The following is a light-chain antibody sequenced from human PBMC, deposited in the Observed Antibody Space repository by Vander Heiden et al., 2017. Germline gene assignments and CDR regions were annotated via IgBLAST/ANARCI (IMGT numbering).Light chain of an antibody. J-gene: IGKJ2*01. Sequence: EIVLTKSPGTLSLSPGERATLSCRASQSVRSSYLAWYQHRPGQAPRLLIYGASNRATGIPDRFSGSGSGTDFTLTVSRLEPEDFAVYYCQQYGSSPPYTFGQGTKVEIK. CDR3: QQYGSSPPYT. CDR2: GAS. V-gene: IGKV3-20*01. CDR1: QSVRSSY.